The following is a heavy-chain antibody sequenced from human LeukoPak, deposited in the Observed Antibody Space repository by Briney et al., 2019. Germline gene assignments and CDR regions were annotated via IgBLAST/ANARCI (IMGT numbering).Heavy chain of an antibody. Sequence: SETLSLTCTVSGGSLSSYYWSWIRQPPGKGLEWIGYIYYSGSTNYNPSLKSRVTISVSTSKNQFSLKLSSVTAADTAVYYCARTYQSSSWANLEYWGQGTLVTVSS. D-gene: IGHD6-13*01. J-gene: IGHJ4*02. CDR3: ARTYQSSSWANLEY. CDR1: GGSLSSYY. CDR2: IYYSGST. V-gene: IGHV4-59*01.